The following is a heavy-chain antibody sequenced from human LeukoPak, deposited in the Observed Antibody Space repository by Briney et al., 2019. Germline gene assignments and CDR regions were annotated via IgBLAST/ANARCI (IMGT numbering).Heavy chain of an antibody. D-gene: IGHD6-19*01. J-gene: IGHJ4*02. CDR3: ARGDSYGWLSYFDY. CDR2: INHDGTSA. V-gene: IGHV3-74*01. CDR1: GFTFTTFW. Sequence: GGSLRLSCATSGFTFTTFWMHWVRQAPGKGLVWVSRINHDGTSANYADSVKGRFTISRDNAKNTVYLQMNSLRAEDTAVYYCARGDSYGWLSYFDYWGQGILVTVSS.